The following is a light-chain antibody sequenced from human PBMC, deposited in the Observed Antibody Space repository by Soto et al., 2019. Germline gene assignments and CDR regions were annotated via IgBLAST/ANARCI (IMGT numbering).Light chain of an antibody. CDR2: GAS. Sequence: EIVMTQSPATLSVSPGERATLSCRASQSVSGKLAWYQQKPGQAPRLLIYGASTRATGVPARFSGSGSGTDFTLTISSLQSADFAVYYCQQYNSWPPNTFGPGTQGDV. V-gene: IGKV3-15*01. CDR3: QQYNSWPPNT. CDR1: QSVSGK. J-gene: IGKJ3*01.